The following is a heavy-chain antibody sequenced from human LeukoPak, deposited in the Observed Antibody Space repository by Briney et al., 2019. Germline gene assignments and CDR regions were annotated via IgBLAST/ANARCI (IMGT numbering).Heavy chain of an antibody. CDR2: IIPILGIA. CDR1: GGTFSSYA. J-gene: IGHJ6*02. D-gene: IGHD1-26*01. CDR3: ARGTPSVHYYYGMDV. V-gene: IGHV1-69*04. Sequence: SVKVSCKASGGTFSSYAISWVRQAPGQGLEWMGRIIPILGIANYAQKFQGRVTITADKSTSTAYMELRSLRSDDTAVYYCARGTPSVHYYYGMDVWGQGTTVTVSS.